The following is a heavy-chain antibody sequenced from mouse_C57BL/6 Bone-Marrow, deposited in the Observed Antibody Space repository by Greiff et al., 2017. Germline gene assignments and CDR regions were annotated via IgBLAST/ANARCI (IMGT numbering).Heavy chain of an antibody. CDR2: IRNKANGYTT. D-gene: IGHD2-5*01. V-gene: IGHV7-3*01. Sequence: EVKLQESGGGLVQPGGSLSLSCAASGFTFTDYYMSWVRQPPGKALEWLGFIRNKANGYTTEYSASVKGRFTISRDNSQSILYLQMNALRAEDSATYYCASRYYSNPFAYWGQGTLVTVSA. CDR3: ASRYYSNPFAY. CDR1: GFTFTDYY. J-gene: IGHJ3*01.